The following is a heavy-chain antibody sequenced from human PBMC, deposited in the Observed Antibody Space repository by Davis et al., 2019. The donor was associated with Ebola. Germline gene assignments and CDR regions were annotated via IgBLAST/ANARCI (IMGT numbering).Heavy chain of an antibody. Sequence: GESLKISCAASGFSFSNYWMSWVRQAPGKGLEWVSTISGSGDSTYFADSVKGRFTISRDNSKNTLYLQMSSLRAEDTAVYYCVKAGYQLLPYGMDVWGQGTTVTVSS. J-gene: IGHJ6*02. CDR2: ISGSGDST. CDR3: VKAGYQLLPYGMDV. V-gene: IGHV3-23*01. CDR1: GFSFSNYW. D-gene: IGHD2-2*01.